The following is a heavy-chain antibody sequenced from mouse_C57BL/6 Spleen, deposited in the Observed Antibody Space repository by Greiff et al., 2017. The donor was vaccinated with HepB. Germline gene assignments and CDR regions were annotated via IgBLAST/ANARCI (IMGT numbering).Heavy chain of an antibody. V-gene: IGHV1-80*01. CDR3: ARGSSVYPPYAMDY. D-gene: IGHD3-2*02. CDR1: GYAFSSYW. Sequence: VQLQQSGAELVKPGASVKISCKASGYAFSSYWMNWVKQRPGKGLEWIGQIYPGDGDTNYNGKFKGKATLTADKSSSTAYMQLSSLTSEDSAVYFCARGSSVYPPYAMDYWGQGTSVTVSS. J-gene: IGHJ4*01. CDR2: IYPGDGDT.